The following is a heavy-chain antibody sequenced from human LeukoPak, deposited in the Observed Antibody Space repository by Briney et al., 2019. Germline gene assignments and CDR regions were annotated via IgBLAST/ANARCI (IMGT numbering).Heavy chain of an antibody. CDR2: IYHSGST. CDR1: VGSISSGVYS. Sequence: PSQTLSLTCALSVGSISSGVYSCGWIRHPPGKGLGCIGYIYHSGSTSYNPSLKSRVTISVDRSKNQFSLKLSSVTAADTAVYYCARGGYGDYGTGLFDPWGQGTLVTVSS. V-gene: IGHV4-30-2*01. J-gene: IGHJ5*02. D-gene: IGHD4-17*01. CDR3: ARGGYGDYGTGLFDP.